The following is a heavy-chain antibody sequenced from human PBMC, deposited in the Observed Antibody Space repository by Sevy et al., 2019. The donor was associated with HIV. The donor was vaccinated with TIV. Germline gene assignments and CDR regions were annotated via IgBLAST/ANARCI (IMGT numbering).Heavy chain of an antibody. CDR2: INPNSGGT. CDR3: ARRYDFWSGYYGFDY. Sequence: ASVKVSCKTSGYTFTDYYMHWVRQAPGQGLEWMGRINPNSGGTNYPQKFEGRDTMTRDTSISTAYMELNRLTSDDTAVYYCARRYDFWSGYYGFDYWGQGTLVTVSS. D-gene: IGHD3-3*01. J-gene: IGHJ4*02. CDR1: GYTFTDYY. V-gene: IGHV1-2*06.